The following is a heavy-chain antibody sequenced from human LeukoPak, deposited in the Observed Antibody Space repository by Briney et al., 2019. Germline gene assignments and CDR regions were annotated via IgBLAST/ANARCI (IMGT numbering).Heavy chain of an antibody. CDR2: IHHSGGT. D-gene: IGHD6-13*01. Sequence: SETLSLTCAVYGGSFSGHYWSWIRQPPGKGLEWIGEIHHSGGTNYNPSLKSRVTISEDTSKNQFSLKLSSVTAADTAVYYCARGRGAAAREGYWGQGTLVTVSS. J-gene: IGHJ4*02. CDR1: GGSFSGHY. V-gene: IGHV4-34*01. CDR3: ARGRGAAAREGY.